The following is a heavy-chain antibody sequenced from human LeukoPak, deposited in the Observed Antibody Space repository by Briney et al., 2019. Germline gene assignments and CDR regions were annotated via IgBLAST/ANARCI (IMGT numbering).Heavy chain of an antibody. D-gene: IGHD2-15*01. V-gene: IGHV3-23*01. CDR2: ISGSGGST. J-gene: IGHJ6*03. CDR3: AKDQAVRGWYYYYYMDV. Sequence: GGSLRLSCAASGFTFSSYAMSWVRQAPGKGLEWVSAISGSGGSTYYADSVKGRFTISRDNSKNTLYLQMNSLRAEDTAVYYCAKDQAVRGWYYYYYMDVWGKGTTVTVSS. CDR1: GFTFSSYA.